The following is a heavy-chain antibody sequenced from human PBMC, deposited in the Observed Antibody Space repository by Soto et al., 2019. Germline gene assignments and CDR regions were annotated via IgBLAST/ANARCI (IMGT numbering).Heavy chain of an antibody. CDR1: GFTFSNSA. CDR3: AAELCTGGNCCSSDI. V-gene: IGHV1-58*01. D-gene: IGHD2-21*01. J-gene: IGHJ6*04. CDR2: IIVGSGET. Sequence: SVKVSCKTSGFTFSNSAVQWVRQARGQHLEWIGWIIVGSGETKSTQDLQGRVTFTRDMSTSTAYMELSSLRSDDTAVYYCAAELCTGGNCCSSDIWGKGPMVTVSS.